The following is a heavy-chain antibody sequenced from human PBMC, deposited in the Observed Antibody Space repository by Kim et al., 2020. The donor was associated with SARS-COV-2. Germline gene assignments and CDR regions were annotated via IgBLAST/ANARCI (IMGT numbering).Heavy chain of an antibody. D-gene: IGHD3-9*01. V-gene: IGHV3-30*18. CDR1: GFTFSSYG. J-gene: IGHJ6*02. CDR2: ISYDGSNK. CDR3: AKDLVPQVILTGYYTGSYYYYGMDV. Sequence: GGSLRLSCAASGFTFSSYGMHWVRQAPGKGLEWVAVISYDGSNKYYADSVKGRFTISRDNSKNTLYLQMNSLRAEDTAVYYCAKDLVPQVILTGYYTGSYYYYGMDVWGQGTTVTVSS.